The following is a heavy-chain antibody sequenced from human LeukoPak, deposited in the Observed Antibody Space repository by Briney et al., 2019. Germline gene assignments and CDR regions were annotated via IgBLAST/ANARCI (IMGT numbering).Heavy chain of an antibody. J-gene: IGHJ4*02. CDR1: GFTFSSYG. CDR3: AKTYYGSGSYAPNYFDY. D-gene: IGHD3-10*01. V-gene: IGHV3-23*01. CDR2: ISGSGGST. Sequence: GGSLRLSCAASGFTFSSYGMSWVRQAPGKGLEWVSAISGSGGSTYYTDSVKGRFTISRDNSKNTLYPQMNSLRAEDTAVYYCAKTYYGSGSYAPNYFDYWGQGTLVTVSS.